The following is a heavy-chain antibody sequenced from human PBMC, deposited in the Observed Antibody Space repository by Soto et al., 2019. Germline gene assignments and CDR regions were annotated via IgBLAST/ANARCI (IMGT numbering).Heavy chain of an antibody. V-gene: IGHV4-34*01. CDR1: GGSFSGYY. Sequence: QVQLQQWGAGLLKPSETLSLTCAVYGGSFSGYYWAWIPQPPGKGLEWIGEINHSGRTNYNPSLKSRVTISVDTSKNQFSLKLSSVTAADTAVYYCARVVGYVSGRYGMDVWGQGTTVTVSS. J-gene: IGHJ6*02. D-gene: IGHD3-16*01. CDR2: INHSGRT. CDR3: ARVVGYVSGRYGMDV.